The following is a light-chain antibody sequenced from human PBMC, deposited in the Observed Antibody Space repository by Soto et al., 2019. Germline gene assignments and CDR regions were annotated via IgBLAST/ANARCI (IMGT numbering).Light chain of an antibody. CDR2: SNN. V-gene: IGLV1-44*01. Sequence: QSVLTQPPSASGTPGQRVTISCSGSSSNIGSNPVNWYQQFPGTAPKLLIYSNNQRPSGVPDRFSGSKSGTSASLAITGLQAEDDGDYYCQSYDSSLSGSSVFGTGTKVTVL. CDR1: SSNIGSNP. CDR3: QSYDSSLSGSSV. J-gene: IGLJ1*01.